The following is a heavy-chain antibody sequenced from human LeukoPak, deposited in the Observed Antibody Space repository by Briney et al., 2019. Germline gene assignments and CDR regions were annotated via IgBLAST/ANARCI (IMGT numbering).Heavy chain of an antibody. CDR2: IWYDGSNK. CDR1: GFTFSSYG. J-gene: IGHJ4*02. CDR3: ARLGSSWSFDY. V-gene: IGHV3-33*01. Sequence: GGSLRLSCAASGFTFSSYGMHWVRQAPGKGLEGVAVIWYDGSNKYYADSVKGRFTISRDNSQNTLYLQMNSLRAEDTAVYYCARLGSSWSFDYWGQGTLVTVSS. D-gene: IGHD6-13*01.